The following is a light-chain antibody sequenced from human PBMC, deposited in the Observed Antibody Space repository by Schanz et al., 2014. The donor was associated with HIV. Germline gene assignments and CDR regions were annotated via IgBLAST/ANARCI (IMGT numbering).Light chain of an antibody. CDR2: AAS. J-gene: IGKJ3*01. CDR1: QSIRSSL. V-gene: IGKV3-20*01. Sequence: IVLTQSPGTLSLSPGERGTLSCRASQSIRSSLLAWYQKKPGQAPTLLIYAASSRASGIPDRFSGSGSGADFTLTISGLEPEDFAVYYCHHYGGSFGPGTTVDYK. CDR3: HHYGGS.